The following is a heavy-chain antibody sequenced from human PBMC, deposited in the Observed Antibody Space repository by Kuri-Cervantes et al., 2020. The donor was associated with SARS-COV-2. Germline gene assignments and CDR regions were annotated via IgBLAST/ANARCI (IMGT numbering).Heavy chain of an antibody. CDR3: ARDGGYYYDSSGPCWFDH. CDR1: GFTFSDYY. J-gene: IGHJ5*02. Sequence: GESLKISCAASGFTFSDYYMSWIRQAPGKGLEWVSYISSSSSYTNYADSVKGRFTISRDNAKNSLYLQMNSLRAEDTAVYYCARDGGYYYDSSGPCWFDHWGQGTLVTVSS. V-gene: IGHV3-11*05. CDR2: ISSSSSYT. D-gene: IGHD3-22*01.